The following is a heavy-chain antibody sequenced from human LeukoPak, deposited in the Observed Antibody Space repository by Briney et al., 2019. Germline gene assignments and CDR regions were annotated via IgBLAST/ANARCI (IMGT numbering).Heavy chain of an antibody. CDR2: IKQDGSEK. CDR1: GFTFGSYW. J-gene: IGHJ3*02. D-gene: IGHD3-22*01. Sequence: PGGSLRLSCAASGFTFGSYWMSWVRQAPGKGLEWVANIKQDGSEKYYVDSVKGRFTISRDNAKNSLYLQMNSLRAEDTAVYYCARDSNRLYYYDSSGYGGAFDIWGQGTMVTVSS. CDR3: ARDSNRLYYYDSSGYGGAFDI. V-gene: IGHV3-7*01.